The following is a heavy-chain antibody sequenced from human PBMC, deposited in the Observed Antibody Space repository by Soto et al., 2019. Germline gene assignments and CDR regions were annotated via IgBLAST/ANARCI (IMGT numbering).Heavy chain of an antibody. D-gene: IGHD1-7*01. Sequence: QVPLVQSGAEVKKPGASVKVSCKASGYTFTSYAMHWVRQAPGQRLEWMGWINAGNGNTKYSQKFQGRVTITRDTSASTAYMELSSLRSEDTAVYYCARPPTLTGTTSGTFGYWGQGTLVTVSS. CDR3: ARPPTLTGTTSGTFGY. V-gene: IGHV1-3*01. CDR1: GYTFTSYA. CDR2: INAGNGNT. J-gene: IGHJ4*02.